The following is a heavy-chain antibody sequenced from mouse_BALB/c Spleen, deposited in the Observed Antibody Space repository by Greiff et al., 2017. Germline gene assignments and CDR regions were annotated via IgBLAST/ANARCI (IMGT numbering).Heavy chain of an antibody. D-gene: IGHD2-10*02. Sequence: VMLVESGPGLVAPSQSLSITCTVSGFSLTSYGVHWVRQPPGKGLEWLGVIWAGGSTNYNSALMSRLSISKDNSKSQVFLKMNSLQTDDTAMYYCARVYGNYENYAMDYWGQGTSVTVSS. CDR2: IWAGGST. CDR3: ARVYGNYENYAMDY. J-gene: IGHJ4*01. V-gene: IGHV2-9*02. CDR1: GFSLTSYG.